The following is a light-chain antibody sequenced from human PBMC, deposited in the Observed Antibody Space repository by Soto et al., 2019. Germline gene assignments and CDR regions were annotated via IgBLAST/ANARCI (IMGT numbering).Light chain of an antibody. CDR3: QQYNTWPSWT. Sequence: EIVMTQSPAALSVTPGERVTLSCRASQSISFNLAWYQQKPGQAPRLLIYIASTRAAGIPARFSGSGSGTEFTLTISSLQSEDSAIYYCQQYNTWPSWTFGQGTKVDIK. J-gene: IGKJ1*01. CDR2: IAS. V-gene: IGKV3-15*01. CDR1: QSISFN.